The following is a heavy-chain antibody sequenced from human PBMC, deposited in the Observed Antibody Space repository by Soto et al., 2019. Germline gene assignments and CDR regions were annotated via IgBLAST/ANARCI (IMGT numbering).Heavy chain of an antibody. V-gene: IGHV1-18*01. D-gene: IGHD3-16*01. CDR3: ARDLQVGELGYYYYGMDV. CDR1: GYTFTSYG. J-gene: IGHJ6*02. CDR2: ISAYNGNT. Sequence: ASVKVSCKASGYTFTSYGISWVRQAPGQGLEWMGWISAYNGNTNYAQKLQGRVTMTTDTSTSTAYMELRSLRSDDTAVYYCARDLQVGELGYYYYGMDVWGQGTTVTVSS.